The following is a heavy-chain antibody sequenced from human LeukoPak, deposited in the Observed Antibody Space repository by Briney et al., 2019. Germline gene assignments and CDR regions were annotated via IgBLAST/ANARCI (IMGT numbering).Heavy chain of an antibody. V-gene: IGHV3-21*01. D-gene: IGHD3-10*01. CDR3: ARAGVDYYYGMDV. CDR1: GFTFSSYS. J-gene: IGHJ6*02. CDR2: ISSSSSYI. Sequence: PGGSLRLSCAASGFTFSSYSMSWVRQAPGKGLEWVSSISSSSSYIYYADSVKGRFTISRDNAKNSLYLQMNSLRAEDTAVYYCARAGVDYYYGMDVWGQGTTVTVSS.